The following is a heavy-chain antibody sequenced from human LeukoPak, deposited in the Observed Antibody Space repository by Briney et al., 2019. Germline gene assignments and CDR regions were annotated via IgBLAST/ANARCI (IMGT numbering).Heavy chain of an antibody. CDR3: AREGRYGDSNDY. CDR2: FDPEDGET. CDR1: GYTLTELS. J-gene: IGHJ4*02. V-gene: IGHV1-24*01. D-gene: IGHD4-17*01. Sequence: ASVKVSCKVSGYTLTELSMHWVRQAPGKGLEWMGGFDPEDGETIYAQKFQGRVTMTRNTSITTAYMELSSLRSEDTAVYYCAREGRYGDSNDYWGQGTLVTVSS.